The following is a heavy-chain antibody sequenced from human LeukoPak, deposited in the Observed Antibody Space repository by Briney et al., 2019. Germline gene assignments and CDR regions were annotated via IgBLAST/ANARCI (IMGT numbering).Heavy chain of an antibody. CDR3: ARDLGTSNWLDP. D-gene: IGHD1-7*01. Sequence: PGGSLRLSCAASGFTFDDYGMSWVRQAPGKGLEWVSSISSSSSYIYYADSVKGRFTISRDNAKNSLYLQMNSLRAEDTAVYYCARDLGTSNWLDPWGQGTLVTVYS. CDR1: GFTFDDYG. CDR2: ISSSSSYI. J-gene: IGHJ5*02. V-gene: IGHV3-21*01.